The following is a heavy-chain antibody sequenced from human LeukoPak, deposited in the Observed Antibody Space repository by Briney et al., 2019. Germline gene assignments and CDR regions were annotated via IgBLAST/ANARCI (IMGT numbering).Heavy chain of an antibody. CDR3: VKDSPPRYSGSPPAY. Sequence: GGSLRLSCAASGFTFSTSWMSWVRQVPGKGLEWVANIKKDGSETYYVDSVKGRFTISRDNAKNSLYLQMNSLRADDTAVYYCVKDSPPRYSGSPPAYWGQGTLVTVSS. CDR1: GFTFSTSW. J-gene: IGHJ4*02. D-gene: IGHD1-26*01. V-gene: IGHV3-7*03. CDR2: IKKDGSET.